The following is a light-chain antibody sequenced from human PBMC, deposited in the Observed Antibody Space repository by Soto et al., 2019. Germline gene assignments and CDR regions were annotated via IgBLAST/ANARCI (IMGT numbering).Light chain of an antibody. V-gene: IGLV2-14*01. CDR3: SSYTSSISYV. J-gene: IGLJ1*01. CDR2: EVS. CDR1: SSDVGNYNY. Sequence: LTQPASVSGSPGQSITISCTGTSSDVGNYNYVSWYQQHPGKAPKLIIYEVSNRPSGVSNRFSGSKSGNTASLTISGLQAEDEADYYCSSYTSSISYVFGTGTKVTVL.